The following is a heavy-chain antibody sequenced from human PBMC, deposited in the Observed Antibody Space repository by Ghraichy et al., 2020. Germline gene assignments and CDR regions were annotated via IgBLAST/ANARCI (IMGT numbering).Heavy chain of an antibody. D-gene: IGHD3-10*02. Sequence: SETLSLTCAVSGGSISSGGYSWSWIRQPPGKGLEWIGYIYHSGSTYYNPSLKSRVTISVDRSKNQFSLKLCSVTAADTAVYYCARGLRWGNYFDYWGQGTLVTVSS. CDR1: GGSISSGGYS. CDR3: ARGLRWGNYFDY. CDR2: IYHSGST. V-gene: IGHV4-30-2*01. J-gene: IGHJ4*02.